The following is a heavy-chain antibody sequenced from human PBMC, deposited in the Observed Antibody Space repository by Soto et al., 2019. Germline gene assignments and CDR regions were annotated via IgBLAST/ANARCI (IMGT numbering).Heavy chain of an antibody. CDR3: AVLVVTPTHDPNYFDN. J-gene: IGHJ4*02. CDR2: IYPGDSDT. Sequence: PGESLKISCKSSGYTFTNYWIGWVRQMPGKGLEWMGIIYPGDSDTRYSPSFQGQVTISADKSISTAYLQWSSLQATDTAMYYCAVLVVTPTHDPNYFDNWGQGTLVTVSS. CDR1: GYTFTNYW. D-gene: IGHD2-21*02. V-gene: IGHV5-51*01.